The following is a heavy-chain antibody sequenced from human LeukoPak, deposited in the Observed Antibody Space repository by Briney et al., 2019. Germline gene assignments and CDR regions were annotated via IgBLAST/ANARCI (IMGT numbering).Heavy chain of an antibody. J-gene: IGHJ4*02. CDR2: IIPIFGTA. D-gene: IGHD3-3*01. Sequence: SVKVSCKASGGTFSSYAISWVRQAPGQGLEWMGRIIPIFGTANYAQKFQGRVTITADESTSTAYMELSSLRSEDTAVYYCATFRAHNYDFWSGYLDYWGQGTLVTVSS. CDR3: ATFRAHNYDFWSGYLDY. CDR1: GGTFSSYA. V-gene: IGHV1-69*13.